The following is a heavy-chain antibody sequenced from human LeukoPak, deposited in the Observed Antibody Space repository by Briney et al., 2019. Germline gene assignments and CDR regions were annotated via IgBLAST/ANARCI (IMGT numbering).Heavy chain of an antibody. J-gene: IGHJ4*02. CDR2: IYSGGNT. CDR3: ARDGTYSYGYGFDY. CDR1: GFSVSSTY. V-gene: IGHV3-53*01. Sequence: GGSLRLSCAASGFSVSSTYMSWVRQAPGKGLEWVSVIYSGGNTYYADSVKGRFTISRDNSKNTLFLQMNSLRVEDTAVYYCARDGTYSYGYGFDYWGQGTLVIVSS. D-gene: IGHD5-18*01.